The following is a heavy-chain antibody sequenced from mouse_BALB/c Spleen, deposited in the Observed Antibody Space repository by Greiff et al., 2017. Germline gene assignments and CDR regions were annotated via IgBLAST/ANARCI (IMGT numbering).Heavy chain of an antibody. V-gene: IGHV1-69*02. CDR3: AREGTTGSGDY. CDR1: GYTFTSYW. J-gene: IGHJ2*01. D-gene: IGHD1-1*01. CDR2: IYPSDSYT. Sequence: VQLQQPGAELVRPGASVKLSCKASGYTFTSYWINWVKQRPGQGLEWIGNIYPSDSYTNYNQKFKDKATLTVDKSSSTAYMELNSLTSEDSAVYYCAREGTTGSGDYWGQGTTLTVSS.